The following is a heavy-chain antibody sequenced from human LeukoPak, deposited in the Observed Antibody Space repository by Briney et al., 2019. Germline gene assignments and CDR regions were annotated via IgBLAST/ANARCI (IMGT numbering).Heavy chain of an antibody. V-gene: IGHV4-31*03. D-gene: IGHD3-16*02. CDR2: IYYSGST. J-gene: IGHJ4*02. CDR1: GGSISSGGYY. CDR3: ARNPKFTVSKYFDY. Sequence: SQTLSLTCTVSGGSISSGGYYCSWIRQHPGKGLEWIGYIYYSGSTYYNPSLKSRVTISVDTSKNQFSLKLSSVTAADTAVYYCARNPKFTVSKYFDYWGQGTLVTVSS.